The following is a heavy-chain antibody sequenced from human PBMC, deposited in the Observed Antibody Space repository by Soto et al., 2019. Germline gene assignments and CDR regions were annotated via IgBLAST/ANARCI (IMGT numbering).Heavy chain of an antibody. Sequence: QVQLVQSGAEVKKPGSSVKVSCKASGGTFSSYTISWVRQAPGQGLEWMGRIIPILGIANYAQKFQCRVTITADKSTSTAYMELSSLRSEDTAVYYCARYSGSDYSFDYCGQGNLVTVSS. D-gene: IGHD4-4*01. J-gene: IGHJ4*02. CDR1: GGTFSSYT. V-gene: IGHV1-69*02. CDR3: ARYSGSDYSFDY. CDR2: IIPILGIA.